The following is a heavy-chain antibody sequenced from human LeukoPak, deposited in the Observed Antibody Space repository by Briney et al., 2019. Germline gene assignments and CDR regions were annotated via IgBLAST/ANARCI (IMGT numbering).Heavy chain of an antibody. CDR2: ISGSGGST. CDR3: AKDPWVNSGSHGYFDL. V-gene: IGHV3-23*01. J-gene: IGHJ2*01. CDR1: GGSISSSSYY. D-gene: IGHD3-10*01. Sequence: PSETLSLTCTVSGGSISSSSYYWGWIRQPPGKGLEWVSAISGSGGSTYFADSVKGRFTISRDNSENTLYLQMNSLRAEDTAVYYCAKDPWVNSGSHGYFDLWGRGTLVTVSS.